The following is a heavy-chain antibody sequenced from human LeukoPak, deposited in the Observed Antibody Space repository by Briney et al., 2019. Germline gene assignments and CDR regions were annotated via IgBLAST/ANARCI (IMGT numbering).Heavy chain of an antibody. CDR2: IYYSGST. CDR3: ARGGRGPFDAFDI. Sequence: SETLSLTCTVSGGSISSSNYYWGWIRQPPGKGLEWIGSIYYSGSTYYNPSLKSRVTTSIDTSKNQFSLKLSSVTAADTAVYYCARGGRGPFDAFDIWGQGTMVTVSS. CDR1: GGSISSSNYY. J-gene: IGHJ3*02. D-gene: IGHD3-10*01. V-gene: IGHV4-39*07.